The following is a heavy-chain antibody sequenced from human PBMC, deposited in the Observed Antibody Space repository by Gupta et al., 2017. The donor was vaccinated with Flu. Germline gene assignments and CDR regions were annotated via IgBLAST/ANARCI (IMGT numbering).Heavy chain of an antibody. CDR3: ARGITMRVETYYFDY. D-gene: IGHD3-22*01. CDR1: GFTFKRYW. V-gene: IGHV3-7*01. J-gene: IGHJ4*02. CDR2: IKQDGSEK. Sequence: EVQLVESGGGLVQPGGSLRLSCAASGFTFKRYWMNWVRQAPGKGLEWVANIKQDGSEKYYVDSVKGRFTISRDNAKNSLYLQMNSLRAEDTAVYYCARGITMRVETYYFDYWGLGNLVTVSS.